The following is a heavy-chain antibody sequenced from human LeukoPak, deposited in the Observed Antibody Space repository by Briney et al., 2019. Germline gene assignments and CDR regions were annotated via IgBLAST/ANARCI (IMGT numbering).Heavy chain of an antibody. D-gene: IGHD6-13*01. Sequence: PGGTLRLSCVASGFTFSNYSMNWVRQAPGKGLEWVSSISSSSSYIYYADSVKGRSTISRDNAKNSLYLQMNSLRAEDTAIYYCAKPARVGAVDYWGQGTLVTVSS. J-gene: IGHJ4*02. CDR2: ISSSSSYI. CDR3: AKPARVGAVDY. CDR1: GFTFSNYS. V-gene: IGHV3-21*04.